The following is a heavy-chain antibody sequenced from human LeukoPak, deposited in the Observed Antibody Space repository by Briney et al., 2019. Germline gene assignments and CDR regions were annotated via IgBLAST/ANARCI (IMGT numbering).Heavy chain of an antibody. CDR1: GFTFSSYG. CDR2: IRYDGSNK. V-gene: IGHV3-30*02. J-gene: IGHJ4*02. D-gene: IGHD5-18*01. Sequence: PGGSLRLSCAAPGFTFSSYGMHWVRQAPGKGLEWVAFIRYDGSNKYYADSVKGRFTISRDNSKNTLYLQMNSLRAEDTAVYYCAKGERGYSYGSFDYWGQGTLVTVSS. CDR3: AKGERGYSYGSFDY.